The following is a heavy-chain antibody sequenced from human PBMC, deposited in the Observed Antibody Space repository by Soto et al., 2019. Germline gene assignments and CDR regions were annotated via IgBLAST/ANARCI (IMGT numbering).Heavy chain of an antibody. D-gene: IGHD3-22*01. CDR1: GGSISSGGYS. V-gene: IGHV4-30-2*01. Sequence: SETLSLTWAVSGGSISSGGYSWSWIRQPPGKGLEWIGYMYHSGSTYYNPSRKSRVTITIDRSKNQFSLKLSSVTAADTAVYYCMLGSGWKDFDYWGQGTLVTVSS. CDR2: MYHSGST. CDR3: MLGSGWKDFDY. J-gene: IGHJ4*02.